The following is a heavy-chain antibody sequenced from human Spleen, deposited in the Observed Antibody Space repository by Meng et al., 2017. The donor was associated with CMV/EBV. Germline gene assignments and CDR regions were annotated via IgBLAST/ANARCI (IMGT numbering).Heavy chain of an antibody. CDR1: FSAYS. V-gene: IGHV3-21*01. J-gene: IGHJ5*02. CDR3: ARDGALSGSYYGPHNWFDP. D-gene: IGHD1-26*01. CDR2: ISSSSNYI. Sequence: FSAYSVNWVRQAPGKGLEWVSSISSSSNYIYYADSVKGRFTISRDNAKNSLYLQMNSLRAGDTAVYYCARDGALSGSYYGPHNWFDPWGQGTLVTVSS.